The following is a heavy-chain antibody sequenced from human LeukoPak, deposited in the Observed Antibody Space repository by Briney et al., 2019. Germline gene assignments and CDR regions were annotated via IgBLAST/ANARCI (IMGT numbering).Heavy chain of an antibody. D-gene: IGHD6-19*01. CDR1: GFTFSSYA. CDR3: AKARKQWLVLGWFDP. V-gene: IGHV3-23*01. CDR2: ISGSGGST. J-gene: IGHJ5*02. Sequence: GASLRPSCAASGFTFSSYAMSWVRQAPGKGLEWVSAISGSGGSTYYADSVKGRFTISRDNSKNTLYLQMNSLRAEDTAVYYCAKARKQWLVLGWFDPWGQGTLVTVSS.